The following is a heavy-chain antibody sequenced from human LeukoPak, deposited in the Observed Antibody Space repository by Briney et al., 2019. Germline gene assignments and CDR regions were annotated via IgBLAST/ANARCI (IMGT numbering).Heavy chain of an antibody. J-gene: IGHJ4*02. Sequence: SETLSLTCTVSGGSISSNSYCWGWIRQPPGKGLECIGSIYYSGSTYYNPSLKSRVTISVDTSKNQFSLKLSSVTAADTAVYYCARSIVAAGTGIDYWGQGTLVTVSS. D-gene: IGHD6-13*01. CDR2: IYYSGST. CDR3: ARSIVAAGTGIDY. CDR1: GGSISSNSYC. V-gene: IGHV4-39*07.